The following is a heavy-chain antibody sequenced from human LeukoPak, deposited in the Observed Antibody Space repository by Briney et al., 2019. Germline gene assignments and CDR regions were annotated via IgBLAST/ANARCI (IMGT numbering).Heavy chain of an antibody. CDR1: GGSISSYY. CDR2: IYYSGST. CDR3: ARVIKDNAFDI. V-gene: IGHV4-59*01. Sequence: SETLSLTCTVSGGSISSYYWSWIRQPPGKGLEWMGYIYYSGSTNYNPSLLSRGTISVDTSKNQFFLRLSSVTAADTAVYYCARVIKDNAFDIWGQGTMVTVSS. J-gene: IGHJ3*02. D-gene: IGHD2-15*01.